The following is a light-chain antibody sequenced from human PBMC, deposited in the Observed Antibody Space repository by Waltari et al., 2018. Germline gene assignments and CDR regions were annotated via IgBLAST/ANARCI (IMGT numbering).Light chain of an antibody. CDR1: DSNIGSNT. V-gene: IGLV1-44*01. CDR2: GND. CDR3: AAWDESLKGWV. Sequence: QSVLTQPPSASGSPGPRVTISCSGSDSNIGSNTVDWYQALPGTAPTLLIHGNDQRPSGVPDRFSGSKSGTSGSLAINGLRPEDETDYFCAAWDESLKGWVFGGGTRLNVL. J-gene: IGLJ3*02.